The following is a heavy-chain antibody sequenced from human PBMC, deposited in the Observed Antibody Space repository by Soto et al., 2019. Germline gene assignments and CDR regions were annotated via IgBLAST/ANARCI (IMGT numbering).Heavy chain of an antibody. CDR2: INHSGST. D-gene: IGHD3-16*02. CDR1: GGSISSSSYY. J-gene: IGHJ6*02. Sequence: PSETLSLTCTVSGGSISSSSYYWSWIRQPPGKGLEWIGEINHSGSTNYNPSLKSRVTISVDTSKNQFSLKLSSVTAADTAVYFCESAVNHYYVVAGGAQGTADPDS. CDR3: ESAVNHYYVVAG. V-gene: IGHV4-39*07.